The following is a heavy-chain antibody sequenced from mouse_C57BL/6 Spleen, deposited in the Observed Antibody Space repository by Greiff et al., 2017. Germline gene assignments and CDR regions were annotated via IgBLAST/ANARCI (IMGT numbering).Heavy chain of an antibody. D-gene: IGHD2-3*01. CDR3: ARGHDGYYVGFAY. CDR1: GFSLTSYG. V-gene: IGHV2-2*01. Sequence: VKLVESGPGLVQPSQSLSITRTVSGFSLTSYGVHWVRQSPGKGLEWLGVIWSGGSTDYNAAFISRLSISKDNSKSQVFFKMNSLQADDTAIYYCARGHDGYYVGFAYWGQGTLVTVSA. J-gene: IGHJ3*01. CDR2: IWSGGST.